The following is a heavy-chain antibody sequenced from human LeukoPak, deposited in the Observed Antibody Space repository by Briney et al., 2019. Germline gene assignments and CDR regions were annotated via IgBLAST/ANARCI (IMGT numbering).Heavy chain of an antibody. CDR1: GLIVSTNY. V-gene: IGHV3-66*01. J-gene: IGHJ4*02. CDR3: VKEVPVSTIYD. CDR2: IFRGDGT. D-gene: IGHD1-1*01. Sequence: GGSLRLSCVASGLIVSTNYMSWVRQAPGKGLEWVAVIFRGDGTYHADSVKGRFTISRDASKNTVYLHMNSLTAEDTAIYYCVKEVPVSTIYDWGQGVLVTVSS.